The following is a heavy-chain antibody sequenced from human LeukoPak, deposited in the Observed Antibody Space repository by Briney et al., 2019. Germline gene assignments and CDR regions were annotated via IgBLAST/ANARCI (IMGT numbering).Heavy chain of an antibody. CDR1: GFTFSTYA. CDR3: AREADRRGGGCYRGAFDI. V-gene: IGHV3-33*01. Sequence: GRFLRLSCAVSGFTFSTYAMHWVRQAPGKGLEGVAVIWYDGSNKYYADYVKGRFTISRDISKNTLFLQMDSLRVEDTAVYYCAREADRRGGGCYRGAFDIWGQGTMVTVSS. J-gene: IGHJ3*02. CDR2: IWYDGSNK. D-gene: IGHD2-15*01.